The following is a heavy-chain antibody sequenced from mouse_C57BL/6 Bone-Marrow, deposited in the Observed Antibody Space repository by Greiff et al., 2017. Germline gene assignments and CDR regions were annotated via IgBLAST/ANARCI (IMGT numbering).Heavy chain of an antibody. D-gene: IGHD2-3*01. V-gene: IGHV10-1*01. CDR1: GFSFNTYA. CDR2: IRSKSNNYAT. J-gene: IGHJ3*01. CDR3: VRHRWLLRAPY. Sequence: DVMLVESGGGLVQPKGSLKLSCAASGFSFNTYAMNWVRQAPGKGLEWVARIRSKSNNYATYYADSVKDRFTISRDDSESMLYLQMNNLKTEDTAMYYCVRHRWLLRAPYWGQGTLVTVSA.